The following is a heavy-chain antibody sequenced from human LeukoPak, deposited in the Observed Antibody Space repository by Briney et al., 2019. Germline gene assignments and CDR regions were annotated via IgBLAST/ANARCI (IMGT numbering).Heavy chain of an antibody. D-gene: IGHD4-17*01. CDR1: GGSISSSSYY. V-gene: IGHV4-39*07. J-gene: IGHJ3*02. CDR2: IYYSGST. Sequence: SSETLSLTCTVSGGSISSSSYYWGWIRQPPGKGLEWIGSIYYSGSTYYNPSLKSRVTISVYTSKNQFSLKLSSVTAADTAVYYCAKARAVTTVLDAFDIWGQGTMVTVSS. CDR3: AKARAVTTVLDAFDI.